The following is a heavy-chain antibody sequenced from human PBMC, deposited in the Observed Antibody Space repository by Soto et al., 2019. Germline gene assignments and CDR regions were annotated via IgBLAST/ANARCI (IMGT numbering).Heavy chain of an antibody. D-gene: IGHD6-13*01. Sequence: PSETLSLTCTVSGGSISSYYWNWIRQPPGKGLEWIGYIYYSGSTNYNPSLKSRVTMSVDTSKNQFSLKLSSVTAADTAIYYCARVEAWSNTWYPFDYWGQGTLVTVSS. J-gene: IGHJ4*02. V-gene: IGHV4-59*01. CDR1: GGSISSYY. CDR2: IYYSGST. CDR3: ARVEAWSNTWYPFDY.